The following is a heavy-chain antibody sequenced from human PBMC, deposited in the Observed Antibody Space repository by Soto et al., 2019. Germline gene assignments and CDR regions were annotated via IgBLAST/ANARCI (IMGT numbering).Heavy chain of an antibody. CDR1: GDSITPGKW. Sequence: SETLSLTCAISGDSITPGKWWTWVRQSPGKGLEWIGEIYETGTAKYNPSLESRISISLDKPKKQFSLRLMAVTAADTAVYYCARGSTGYSSSWYRYWGQGTLVTAPQ. V-gene: IGHV4-4*02. J-gene: IGHJ4*02. CDR3: ARGSTGYSSSWYRY. D-gene: IGHD6-13*01. CDR2: IYETGTA.